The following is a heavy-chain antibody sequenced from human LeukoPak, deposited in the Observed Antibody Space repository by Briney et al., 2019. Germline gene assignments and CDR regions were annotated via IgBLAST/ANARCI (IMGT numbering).Heavy chain of an antibody. J-gene: IGHJ6*02. CDR1: GFTFSSYW. D-gene: IGHD3-16*01. Sequence: GGSLRLSCAASGFTFSSYWMNWARQAPGKGLEWVASINHNGNVNYYVDSVKGRFTISRDNAKNSLYLQMSILRAEDTAVYFCARGGGLDVWGQGATVTVSS. CDR2: INHNGNVN. V-gene: IGHV3-7*03. CDR3: ARGGGLDV.